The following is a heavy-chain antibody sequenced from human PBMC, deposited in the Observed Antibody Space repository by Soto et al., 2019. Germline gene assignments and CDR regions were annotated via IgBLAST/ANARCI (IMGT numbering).Heavy chain of an antibody. J-gene: IGHJ5*02. Sequence: SVKVSCTASGGTFSSYAISWVRQAPGQGLEWMGGIIPIFGTANYAQKFQGRVTITADKSTSTAYMELSSLRSEDTAVYYCARDPAHGAYYDILTGYYVSWFDPWGQGTLVTVSS. CDR1: GGTFSSYA. CDR3: ARDPAHGAYYDILTGYYVSWFDP. CDR2: IIPIFGTA. D-gene: IGHD3-9*01. V-gene: IGHV1-69*06.